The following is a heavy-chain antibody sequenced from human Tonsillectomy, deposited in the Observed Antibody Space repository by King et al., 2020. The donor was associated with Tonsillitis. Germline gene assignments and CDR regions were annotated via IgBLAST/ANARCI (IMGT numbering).Heavy chain of an antibody. V-gene: IGHV3-30*18. CDR1: GFTFSSFA. CDR2: ISYDGGNK. D-gene: IGHD1-26*01. J-gene: IGHJ4*02. CDR3: AKGVFSGSYLEY. Sequence: VQLVESGGGVVQPGRSLRLSCAASGFTFSSFAMHWVRQAPGKGLEWVAFISYDGGNKYYADSVKGRFTISRDNSKNTLYLQMNSLRAEDTAVYYCAKGVFSGSYLEYWGQGTRVTVSS.